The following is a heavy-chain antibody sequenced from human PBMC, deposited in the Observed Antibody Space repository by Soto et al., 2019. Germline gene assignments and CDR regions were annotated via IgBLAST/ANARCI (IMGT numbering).Heavy chain of an antibody. Sequence: SETLSLTCAVSSGSISSSNWWSWVRQPPGKGLEWIGEIYHSGSTNYNPSLKSRVTISVDKSKNQFSLKLSSVTAADTAVYYCARGGFDLTTVTRGYYMDVWGKGTTVTVSS. J-gene: IGHJ6*03. D-gene: IGHD4-17*01. CDR3: ARGGFDLTTVTRGYYMDV. V-gene: IGHV4-4*02. CDR2: IYHSGST. CDR1: SGSISSSNW.